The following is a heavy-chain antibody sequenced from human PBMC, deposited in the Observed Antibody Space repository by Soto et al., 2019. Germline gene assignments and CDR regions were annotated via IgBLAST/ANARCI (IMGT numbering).Heavy chain of an antibody. Sequence: PGGSLRLSCVASGFTFSIYDMNWVRQAPGKGLEWVSYISSSSSATYYTDSVQGRFAISRDNAKNSLYLQMNSLRAEDTAVYYCARDQVVVTAPGYFDYWGQGTLVTVSS. J-gene: IGHJ4*02. CDR3: ARDQVVVTAPGYFDY. D-gene: IGHD2-21*02. CDR1: GFTFSIYD. CDR2: ISSSSSAT. V-gene: IGHV3-48*01.